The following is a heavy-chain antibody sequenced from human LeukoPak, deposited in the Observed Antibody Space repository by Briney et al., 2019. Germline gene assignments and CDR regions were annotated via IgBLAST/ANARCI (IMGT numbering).Heavy chain of an antibody. Sequence: GESLKISCKGSGYSFTSYWIGWVRQMPGKGLEWMGIIYPGDSDTRYSPSFQGQVTISAAKSISTAYLQWSSLKASDTAMYYCARLRVVVPAAIVGPYFDYWGQGTLVTVSS. CDR3: ARLRVVVPAAIVGPYFDY. V-gene: IGHV5-51*01. J-gene: IGHJ4*02. CDR2: IYPGDSDT. CDR1: GYSFTSYW. D-gene: IGHD2-2*01.